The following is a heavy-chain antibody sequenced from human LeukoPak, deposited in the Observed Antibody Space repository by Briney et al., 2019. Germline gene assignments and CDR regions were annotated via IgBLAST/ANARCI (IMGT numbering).Heavy chain of an antibody. J-gene: IGHJ4*02. Sequence: EAGGSLRLPCAASGFTFTTYCMNWVRQAPGKGLERVSYISDSDETMYYADSVRGRFAISRDNAKSTLHLQMDTLRVEDTAIYYRARGTYYHYFGGRYRSNFDYWGRGTLVTVS. CDR2: ISDSDETM. V-gene: IGHV3-48*01. CDR3: ARGTYYHYFGGRYRSNFDY. D-gene: IGHD3-16*02. CDR1: GFTFTTYC.